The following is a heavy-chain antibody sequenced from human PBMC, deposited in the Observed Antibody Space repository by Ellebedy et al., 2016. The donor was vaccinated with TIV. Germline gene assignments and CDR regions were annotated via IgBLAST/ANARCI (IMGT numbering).Heavy chain of an antibody. CDR1: GYTFTAYY. D-gene: IGHD5-24*01. CDR3: ARELFQEMSRRFDP. V-gene: IGHV1-46*01. Sequence: AASVKVSCKASGYTFTAYYMHWVRQAPGQGLEWMGIINPTGGSTTYAQKFQGRVTMTRDTSTSTVYKELNSLRSEDTAVYYCARELFQEMSRRFDPWGQGTLVTVSS. J-gene: IGHJ5*02. CDR2: INPTGGST.